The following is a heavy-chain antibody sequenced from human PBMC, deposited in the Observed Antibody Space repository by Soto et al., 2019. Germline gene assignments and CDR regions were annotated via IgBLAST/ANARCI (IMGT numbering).Heavy chain of an antibody. CDR2: ISSSSSYI. Sequence: PGGSLRLSCAASGFTFSSYSMNWVRQAPGKGLEWVSSISSSSSYIYYADSVKGRFTISRDNAKNSLYLQMNSLRAEDTAVYYCARALRDFWSGYYPHDAFDIWGQGTMVTVSS. D-gene: IGHD3-3*01. J-gene: IGHJ3*02. V-gene: IGHV3-21*01. CDR1: GFTFSSYS. CDR3: ARALRDFWSGYYPHDAFDI.